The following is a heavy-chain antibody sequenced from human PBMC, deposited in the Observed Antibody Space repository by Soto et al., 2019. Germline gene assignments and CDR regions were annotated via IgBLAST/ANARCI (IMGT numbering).Heavy chain of an antibody. CDR3: XXXXXXXXXXXKESMTXXWFDP. V-gene: IGHV1-69*02. CDR2: IIPILGIA. Sequence: QVQLVQSGAEVKKPGSSVKVSCKASGGTFSSYTISWVRQAPGQGLEWMGRIIPILGIANYAQKFQGRVTITADKSTSTAYMXXXXXXXXXXXXXXXXXXXXXXXXXXKESMTXXWFDPWGQGTLVTVSS. CDR1: GGTFSSYT. D-gene: IGHD3-10*01. J-gene: IGHJ5*02.